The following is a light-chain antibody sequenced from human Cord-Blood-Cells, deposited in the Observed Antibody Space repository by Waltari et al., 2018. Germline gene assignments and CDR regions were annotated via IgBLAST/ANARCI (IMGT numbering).Light chain of an antibody. CDR3: QQYGSSPYT. CDR2: GAS. J-gene: IGKJ2*01. Sequence: EIVLTQSPGPLPFSSGERSPLPCRASQSVSSSYVAWYQQKPGQAPRLLIDGASSRATGIPDRFSGSGSGTDFTLTISRLEPEDFAVYYCQQYGSSPYTFGQGTKLEIK. V-gene: IGKV3-20*01. CDR1: QSVSSSY.